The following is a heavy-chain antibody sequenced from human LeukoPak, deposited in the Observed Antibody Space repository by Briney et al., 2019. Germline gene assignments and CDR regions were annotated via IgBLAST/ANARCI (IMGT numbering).Heavy chain of an antibody. Sequence: SVKVSCKASGGTFSSYAISWVRQAPGQGLEWMGRIIPIFGTANYAQKFQGRVTITTDESTSTAYMELSSLRSEDTAVYYCASPVGASDYFDYWGQGTLVTVSS. CDR2: IIPIFGTA. J-gene: IGHJ4*02. V-gene: IGHV1-69*05. CDR1: GGTFSSYA. D-gene: IGHD1-26*01. CDR3: ASPVGASDYFDY.